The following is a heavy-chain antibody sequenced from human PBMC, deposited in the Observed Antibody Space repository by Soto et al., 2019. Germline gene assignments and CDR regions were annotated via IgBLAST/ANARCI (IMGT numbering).Heavy chain of an antibody. CDR1: GFTFSYYW. Sequence: EVQLVESGGGLVQPGGSLRLSCAASGFTFSYYWMHWVRQAPGQGLVWGSRIHSDGSSTTYADSVKGRFTICRDNAKNTLYLQMNSLRAEDTAVYYCARGDKGAFDMWGQGTMVSVSS. V-gene: IGHV3-74*01. CDR2: IHSDGSST. D-gene: IGHD2-21*02. CDR3: ARGDKGAFDM. J-gene: IGHJ3*02.